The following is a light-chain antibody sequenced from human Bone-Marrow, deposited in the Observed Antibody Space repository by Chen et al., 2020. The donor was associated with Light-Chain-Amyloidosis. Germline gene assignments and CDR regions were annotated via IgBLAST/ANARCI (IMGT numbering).Light chain of an antibody. CDR2: DDS. V-gene: IGLV3-21*02. CDR3: QVWDSSSDPPYV. J-gene: IGLJ1*01. Sequence: SYVLTQPPSVSVAPGQTARITCGGYNIGSKSVHWYQQKPGQAPVLVVFDDSDRPSGIPERRSGSNSGNTATLTISRVEAGDEADYYCQVWDSSSDPPYVFGTGTKVTVL. CDR1: NIGSKS.